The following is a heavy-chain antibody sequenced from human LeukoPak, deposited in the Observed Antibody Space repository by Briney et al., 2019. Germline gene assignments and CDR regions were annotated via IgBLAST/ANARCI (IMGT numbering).Heavy chain of an antibody. CDR1: GGSISSGDYY. J-gene: IGHJ4*02. Sequence: PSETLSLTCTVSGGSISSGDYYWSWIRQPPGKGLEWIGYIYYSGSTYYNPSLKSRVTISVDTSKNQFSLKLSSVTAADTAVYYCAREPLLAAADGYWGQGTLVTVSS. CDR2: IYYSGST. V-gene: IGHV4-30-4*01. CDR3: AREPLLAAADGY. D-gene: IGHD6-13*01.